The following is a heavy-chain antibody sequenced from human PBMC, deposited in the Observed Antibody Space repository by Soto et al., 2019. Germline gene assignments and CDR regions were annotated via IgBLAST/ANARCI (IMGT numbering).Heavy chain of an antibody. Sequence: ASVKVSCKASGYTFSSFVISWLLQAPGQGLEWMGWISGYKGDTNYAQKFQGRVTMTTDTSTTTAYMGLRSLRSDDTAVYYCARGTYYYDTTIFDYWGQATLVTVSS. CDR3: ARGTYYYDTTIFDY. J-gene: IGHJ4*02. V-gene: IGHV1-18*01. CDR2: ISGYKGDT. CDR1: GYTFSSFV. D-gene: IGHD3-22*01.